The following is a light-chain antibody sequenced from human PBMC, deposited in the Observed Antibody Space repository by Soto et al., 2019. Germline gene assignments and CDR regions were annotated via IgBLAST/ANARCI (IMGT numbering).Light chain of an antibody. CDR3: QQYYSAPFT. J-gene: IGKJ3*01. CDR1: QSIVTY. CDR2: AAS. V-gene: IGKV1-39*01. Sequence: DIQMTQSPSSLSASVGDRVTITCRASQSIVTYLNWYLQKPGKAPKLLIYAASNLQSGVPSRFSGSGSGTDFTLTISSLQPEDVATYYCQQYYSAPFTFGPGTKVAIK.